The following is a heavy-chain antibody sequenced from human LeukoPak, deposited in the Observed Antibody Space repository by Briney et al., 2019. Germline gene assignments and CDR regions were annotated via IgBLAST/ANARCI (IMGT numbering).Heavy chain of an antibody. V-gene: IGHV3-21*01. Sequence: PGGTLRLSCAASGFTFSSYSMNWVRQAPGRGLEWVSSISSSSSYIYYADSVKGRFPISRDNAKNSLYLQMNSWRAEDTAVYYCARPTDSRGYYGFDYWGQGTLVTVSS. J-gene: IGHJ4*02. D-gene: IGHD3-22*01. CDR2: ISSSSSYI. CDR3: ARPTDSRGYYGFDY. CDR1: GFTFSSYS.